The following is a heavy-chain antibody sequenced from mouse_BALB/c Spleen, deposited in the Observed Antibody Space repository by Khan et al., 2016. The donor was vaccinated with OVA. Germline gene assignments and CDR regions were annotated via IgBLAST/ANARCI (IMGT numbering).Heavy chain of an antibody. D-gene: IGHD1-1*01. CDR3: ARNDYGRTCTMDY. Sequence: LEQSGAELVRPGASVKLSCKTSGYIFTSYWIHWVKQRPGQGLEWIARIYPGTGSTYYNEKFKDTATLTADKSSSTAYMQLSSLKSEDSAVYFCARNDYGRTCTMDYWGQRTSVSVSS. V-gene: IGHV1-76*01. CDR2: IYPGTGST. J-gene: IGHJ4*01. CDR1: GYIFTSYW.